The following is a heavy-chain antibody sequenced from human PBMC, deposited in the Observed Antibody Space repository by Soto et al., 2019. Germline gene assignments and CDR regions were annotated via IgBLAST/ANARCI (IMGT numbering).Heavy chain of an antibody. CDR3: AKRMIVAAGGGFDS. Sequence: EVQLLESGGGLVQSGGSLRLSCAASGFSFSNYAMSWVRQAPGKGLEWVSVISNDGNTYYASSVKGRFTISRDTSKNTRYLQMNSLRAEDTDIYYCAKRMIVAAGGGFDSWGQGTLVTVSS. J-gene: IGHJ4*02. CDR1: GFSFSNYA. V-gene: IGHV3-23*01. D-gene: IGHD6-13*01. CDR2: ISNDGNT.